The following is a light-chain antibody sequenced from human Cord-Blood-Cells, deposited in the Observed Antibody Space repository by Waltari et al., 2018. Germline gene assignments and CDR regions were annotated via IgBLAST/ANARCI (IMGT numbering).Light chain of an antibody. V-gene: IGLV2-11*01. J-gene: IGLJ3*02. CDR2: DVS. CDR3: CSYAGSSRV. CDR1: SSEVGGHNY. Sequence: QSALTQPRSVSGSPGQSVTISCTGTSSEVGGHNYVSWYQQHPGKAPKLMIYDVSKRPSGVPDRFSGSKSGNTASLTISGLQAEDEADYYCCSYAGSSRVFGGGTKLTVL.